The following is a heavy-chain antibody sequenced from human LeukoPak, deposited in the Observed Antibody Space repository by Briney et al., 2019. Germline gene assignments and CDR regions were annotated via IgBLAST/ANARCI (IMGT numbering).Heavy chain of an antibody. V-gene: IGHV3-30*18. Sequence: GGSLRLSCAASGFTFDDYAMHWVRQAPGKGLEWVAVISYDGSNKYYADSVKGRFTISRDNSKNTLYLQMNSLRAEDTAVYYCAKDHQDWGQGTLVTVSS. J-gene: IGHJ4*02. CDR2: ISYDGSNK. CDR1: GFTFDDYA. D-gene: IGHD2-15*01. CDR3: AKDHQD.